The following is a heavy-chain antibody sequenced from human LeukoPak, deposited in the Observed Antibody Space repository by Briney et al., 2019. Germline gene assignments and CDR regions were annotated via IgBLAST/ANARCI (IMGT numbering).Heavy chain of an antibody. CDR2: ISSISSYI. J-gene: IGHJ4*02. CDR3: ARDRIAVAYFDY. V-gene: IGHV3-21*01. Sequence: GGSLRLSCAASGFTFSSYSMNWVRQAPGKGLEWVSSISSISSYIYYADSVKGRFTISRDNAKNSLYLQMNSLRAEDTAVYYCARDRIAVAYFDYWGQGTLVTVSS. CDR1: GFTFSSYS. D-gene: IGHD6-19*01.